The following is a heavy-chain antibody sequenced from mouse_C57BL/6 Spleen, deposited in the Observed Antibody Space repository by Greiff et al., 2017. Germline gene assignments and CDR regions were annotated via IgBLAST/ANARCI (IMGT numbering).Heavy chain of an antibody. CDR3: TPFITRYWYFDV. D-gene: IGHD1-1*01. CDR2: IDPETGGT. Sequence: QVQLKQSGAELVRPGASVTLSCKASGYTFTDYEMHWVKQTPVHGLEWIGAIDPETGGTAYNQKFKGKAILTADKSSSTAYMELRSLTSEDSAVYYCTPFITRYWYFDVWGTGTTVTGSS. J-gene: IGHJ1*03. CDR1: GYTFTDYE. V-gene: IGHV1-15*01.